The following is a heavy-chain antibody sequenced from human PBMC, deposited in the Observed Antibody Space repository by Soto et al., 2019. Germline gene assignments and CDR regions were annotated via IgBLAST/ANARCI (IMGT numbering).Heavy chain of an antibody. CDR2: IYYSGST. CDR1: GCSISSSIYY. D-gene: IGHD3-3*01. V-gene: IGHV4-39*01. J-gene: IGHJ5*02. CDR3: ARRHYDFWSGYIPHGWFDP. Sequence: LXLACTFSGCSISSSIYYWGWIRQPPGNGLEWIGSIYYSGSTYYNPSLKSRVTISVDTSKNQFSLKLSSVTAADTAVYYCARRHYDFWSGYIPHGWFDPWGQGTLVTVSS.